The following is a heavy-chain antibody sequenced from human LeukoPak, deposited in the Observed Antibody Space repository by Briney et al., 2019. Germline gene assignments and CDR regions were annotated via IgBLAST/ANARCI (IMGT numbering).Heavy chain of an antibody. CDR3: AKGGGFYYMDV. CDR2: INHSGGT. D-gene: IGHD3-16*01. V-gene: IGHV4-34*01. Sequence: GSLRLSCEASGFTFSNHWMAWVRQSPGKGLEWFGEINHSGGTNYNPSLKSRVTISVDTSKNQFSLKMSSVTAADTAVYYCAKGGGFYYMDVWGKGTTVTVSS. J-gene: IGHJ6*03. CDR1: GFTFSNHW.